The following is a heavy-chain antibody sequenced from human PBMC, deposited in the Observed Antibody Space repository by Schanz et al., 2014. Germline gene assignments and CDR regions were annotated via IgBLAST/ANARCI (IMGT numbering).Heavy chain of an antibody. Sequence: EVQLVQSGGGLVQPGGSLRLSCAASGFTFSSHWMHWVRQDPGKGLVWVARINSVGSNTDYADSVTGRFTISRDNAKNSLDLQKNTLRAENTTLYDDATKMKFGVYVGKGDDSLDLWGQGTMVTVSS. CDR3: ATKMKFGVYVGKGDDSLDL. D-gene: IGHD3-10*01. CDR1: GFTFSSHW. CDR2: INSVGSNT. V-gene: IGHV3-74*01. J-gene: IGHJ3*01.